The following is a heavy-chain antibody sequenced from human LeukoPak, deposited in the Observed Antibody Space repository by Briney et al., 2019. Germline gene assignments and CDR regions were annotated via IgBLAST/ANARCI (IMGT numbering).Heavy chain of an antibody. Sequence: SETLSLTCAVSGVSISSGGYYWSWIRQPPGKGLEWIGYIYHSGSTYYNPSLKSRVTISVDRSKNQFSLKLSSVTAADTAVYDSAKLCRGFYGGYYWGEGTLVTVP. CDR3: AKLCRGFYGGYY. CDR1: GVSISSGGYY. D-gene: IGHD3-10*01. V-gene: IGHV4-30-2*01. CDR2: IYHSGST. J-gene: IGHJ4*02.